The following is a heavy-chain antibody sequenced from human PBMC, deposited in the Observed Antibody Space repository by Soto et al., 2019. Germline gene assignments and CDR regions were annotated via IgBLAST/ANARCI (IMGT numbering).Heavy chain of an antibody. CDR3: AKEGGIVGATKYYYYGMDV. D-gene: IGHD1-26*01. V-gene: IGHV3-23*01. Sequence: EVQLLESGGGLVQPGGSLRLSCAASGFTFSSYAVSWVRQAPGKGLEWVSAISGSGGSTYYADSVKGRFTISRDNSKNTLYLQMNSLRAEDTAVYYCAKEGGIVGATKYYYYGMDVWGQGTTVTVSS. J-gene: IGHJ6*02. CDR2: ISGSGGST. CDR1: GFTFSSYA.